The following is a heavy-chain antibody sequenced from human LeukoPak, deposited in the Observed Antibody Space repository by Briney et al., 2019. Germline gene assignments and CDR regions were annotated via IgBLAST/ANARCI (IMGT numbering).Heavy chain of an antibody. CDR3: ATGENFDWLLPEGDFDY. CDR2: IIPIFGTA. J-gene: IGHJ4*02. D-gene: IGHD3-9*01. Sequence: ASVKVSCTASGVTFSSYAIIWVRHAPGQGLEWMGGIIPIFGTANYAQKFQGRVTITMDESTSTAYMELSSLRSEDTAVYYCATGENFDWLLPEGDFDYWGQGTLVTVSS. CDR1: GVTFSSYA. V-gene: IGHV1-69*05.